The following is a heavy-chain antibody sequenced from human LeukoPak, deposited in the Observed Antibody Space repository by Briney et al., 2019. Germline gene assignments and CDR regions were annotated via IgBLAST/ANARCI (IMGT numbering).Heavy chain of an antibody. CDR1: GGSISSGSYY. Sequence: SETLSLTCTVSGGSISSGSYYWSWIRQPAGKGLEWIGRIYTSGSTNYNPSLKSRVTISVDTSKNQFSLKLSSVTAADTAVYYCARTAIWSAPNDIWGQGTMVTVSS. CDR3: ARTAIWSAPNDI. CDR2: IYTSGST. D-gene: IGHD3-3*01. V-gene: IGHV4-61*02. J-gene: IGHJ3*02.